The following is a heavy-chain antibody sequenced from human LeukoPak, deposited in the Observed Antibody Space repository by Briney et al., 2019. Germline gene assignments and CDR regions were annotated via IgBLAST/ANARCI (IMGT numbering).Heavy chain of an antibody. Sequence: ASVKVSCKASGYTFTSYGISWVRQAPGQGLEWMGWISAYNGNTNYAQKFQGRVTMTRDTSISTAYVELSRLRSDDTAVYYCARDGGFSYDSSGYYYYYWGQGTLVTVSS. CDR2: ISAYNGNT. CDR3: ARDGGFSYDSSGYYYYY. J-gene: IGHJ4*02. D-gene: IGHD3-22*01. CDR1: GYTFTSYG. V-gene: IGHV1-18*01.